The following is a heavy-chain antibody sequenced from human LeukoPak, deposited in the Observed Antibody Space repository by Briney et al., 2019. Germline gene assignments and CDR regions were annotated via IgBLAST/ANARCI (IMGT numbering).Heavy chain of an antibody. J-gene: IGHJ4*02. D-gene: IGHD3-3*01. V-gene: IGHV3-74*01. CDR1: EFTFSSFW. CDR2: ISGDGRST. Sequence: GGSLRLSCAASEFTFSSFWMHWVRQAPGKGLVWVSRISGDGRSTSYADSVKGRFTISRDNAKNTMYLQMNSLRAEDTAVYYCAKVGPYYDFWSGYFDYWGQGTLVTVSS. CDR3: AKVGPYYDFWSGYFDY.